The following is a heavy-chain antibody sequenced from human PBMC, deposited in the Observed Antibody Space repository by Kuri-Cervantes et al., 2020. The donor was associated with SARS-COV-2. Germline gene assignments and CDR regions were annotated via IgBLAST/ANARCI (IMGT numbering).Heavy chain of an antibody. CDR1: GFTFSSYA. CDR3: AREGRGYAYFDY. D-gene: IGHD5-12*01. Sequence: GGSLRLSCAASGFTFSSYAMSWVRQAPGKGLEWVSVIYSGGSTYYADSVKGRFTISRDNSKNTLYLQMNSLRAEDTAVYYCAREGRGYAYFDYWGQGTLVTVSS. CDR2: IYSGGST. J-gene: IGHJ4*02. V-gene: IGHV3-66*01.